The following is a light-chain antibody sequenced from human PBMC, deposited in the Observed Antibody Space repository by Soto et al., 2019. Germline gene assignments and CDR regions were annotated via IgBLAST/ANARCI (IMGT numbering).Light chain of an antibody. CDR1: SGVVGSYNL. Sequence: QSALTQPASVSGSPGQSITISCTETSGVVGSYNLASWYQQHPAKAPKLMIYEGSKRPSGVSNRFSGSKSGNTASLTISGLQAEDEADYYCCSYAGSSTFVVFGGGTKLTVL. CDR2: EGS. V-gene: IGLV2-23*03. CDR3: CSYAGSSTFVV. J-gene: IGLJ2*01.